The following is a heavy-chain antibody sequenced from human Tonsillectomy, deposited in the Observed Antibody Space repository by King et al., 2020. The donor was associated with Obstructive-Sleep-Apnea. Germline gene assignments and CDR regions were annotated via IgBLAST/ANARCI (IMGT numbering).Heavy chain of an antibody. CDR1: GLTFSSSW. D-gene: IGHD3-10*01. CDR2: ISPDGRTT. J-gene: IGHJ4*02. CDR3: ARDLHYGYDY. V-gene: IGHV3-74*01. Sequence: VQLVESGGGLVQPGGSLRLSCAASGLTFSSSWMHWVRQVPGEGLVWVSDISPDGRTTSYADSVKGRFTISRDNAKNTLYLQLYSLRAEDTAVYYCARDLHYGYDYWGQGTLVTVSS.